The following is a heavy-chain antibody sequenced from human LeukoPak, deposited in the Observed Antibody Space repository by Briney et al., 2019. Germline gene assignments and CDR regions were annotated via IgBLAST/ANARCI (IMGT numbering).Heavy chain of an antibody. CDR3: ARVGSAYCGGDCYSGPLYFDY. CDR2: ISSSSSYI. Sequence: GGSLRLSCAASGFTFSSYSMNWVRQAPGKGLEWVSSISSSSSYIYYADSVKGRFTISRDNAKNSLYLQMNSLRAEDTAVYYCARVGSAYCGGDCYSGPLYFDYWGQGTLVTVSS. D-gene: IGHD2-21*02. V-gene: IGHV3-21*04. J-gene: IGHJ4*02. CDR1: GFTFSSYS.